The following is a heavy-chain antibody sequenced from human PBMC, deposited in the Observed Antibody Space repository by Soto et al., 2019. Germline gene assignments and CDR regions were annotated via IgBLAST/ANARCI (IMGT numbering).Heavy chain of an antibody. V-gene: IGHV3-74*01. CDR1: GFTFSSYW. CDR3: ATGGASIAAAAPSDY. J-gene: IGHJ4*02. D-gene: IGHD6-13*01. Sequence: GESLKISCAASGFTFSSYWMHWVRQAPGKGLVWVSRINSDGSSTSYADSVKGRFTISRDNAKNTLYLQMNSLRAEDTAVYYCATGGASIAAAAPSDYWGQGTLVTVSS. CDR2: INSDGSST.